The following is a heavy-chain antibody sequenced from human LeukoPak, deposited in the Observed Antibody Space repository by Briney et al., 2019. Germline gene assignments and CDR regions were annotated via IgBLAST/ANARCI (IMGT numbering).Heavy chain of an antibody. Sequence: GGCLRLSCAASGFTFSSYAMSWVRQAPGKGLEWVSAISGSGGSTYYADSVKGRFTISRDNSKNTLYLQMNSLRAEDTAVYYCAKFAGGFFYDILTGYYIASYYFDYWGQGTLVTVSS. CDR3: AKFAGGFFYDILTGYYIASYYFDY. CDR2: ISGSGGST. CDR1: GFTFSSYA. J-gene: IGHJ4*02. D-gene: IGHD3-9*01. V-gene: IGHV3-23*01.